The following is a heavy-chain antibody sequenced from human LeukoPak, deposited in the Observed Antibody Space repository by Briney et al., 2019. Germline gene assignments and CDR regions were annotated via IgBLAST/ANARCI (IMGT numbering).Heavy chain of an antibody. Sequence: GGSLRLSCAASGFTFSTYAMSWVRQAPGKGLEWVSGINDSGGRTYCADSVKGRFTISRDNSKNTLYLQMNSLRAEDTAVYYCAKDGGSYSFQHWGQGTLVTVSS. J-gene: IGHJ1*01. CDR3: AKDGGSYSFQH. CDR1: GFTFSTYA. CDR2: INDSGGRT. V-gene: IGHV3-23*01. D-gene: IGHD3-22*01.